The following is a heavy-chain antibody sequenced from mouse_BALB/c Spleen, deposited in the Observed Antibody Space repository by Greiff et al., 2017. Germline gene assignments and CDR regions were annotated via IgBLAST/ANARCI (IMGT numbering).Heavy chain of an antibody. CDR2: INPSNGGT. Sequence: VQLQQSGAELVKPGASVKLSCKASGYTFTSYYMYWVKQRPGQGLEWIGEINPSNGGTNFNEKFKSKATLTVDKSSSTAYMQLSSLTSEDSAVYYCTSGGYYFDYWGQGTTLTVSS. CDR3: TSGGYYFDY. J-gene: IGHJ2*01. V-gene: IGHV1S81*02. CDR1: GYTFTSYY.